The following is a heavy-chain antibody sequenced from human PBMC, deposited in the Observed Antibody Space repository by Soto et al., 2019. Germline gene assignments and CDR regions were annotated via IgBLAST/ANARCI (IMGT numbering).Heavy chain of an antibody. V-gene: IGHV3-23*01. J-gene: IGHJ5*02. CDR2: ISINGDST. Sequence: EVQLLESGGGLVQPGGSLRLSCAASGFTFASAVMSCVRQAPGKGLEWVSSISINGDSTYSADSVKGRFTISRDNSNNTLYLQMNSLRVEGTAVYYCARLTASWGQGTLVTVSS. CDR1: GFTFASAV. CDR3: ARLTAS.